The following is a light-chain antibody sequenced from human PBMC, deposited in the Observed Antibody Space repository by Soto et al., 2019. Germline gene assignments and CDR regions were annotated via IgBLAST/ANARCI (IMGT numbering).Light chain of an antibody. CDR1: QSVSTN. CDR2: GAS. CDR3: QQYHKWPPIT. J-gene: IGKJ5*01. V-gene: IGKV3-15*01. Sequence: EIVMTQSPDTLSVSPGERVTLSCRASQSVSTNLAWYQQKPGQAPRLLLSGASTRATGIPARFSGSGSETEFTLTISSLQSEDFGAYYCQQYHKWPPITFGQGTRLEIK.